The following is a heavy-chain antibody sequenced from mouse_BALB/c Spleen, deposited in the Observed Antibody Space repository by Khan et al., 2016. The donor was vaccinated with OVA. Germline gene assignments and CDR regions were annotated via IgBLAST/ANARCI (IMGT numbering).Heavy chain of an antibody. CDR3: ARLGPGFTY. CDR2: ISYSGST. Sequence: DVQLQESGPGLVKPSQSLSLTCTVTGYSITSDYAWNWIRQFPGNKLEWMGYISYSGSTSYNPSLKSRISITRDTSKNQFFLQLNSVTTEDTATYYCARLGPGFTYWGQGTLVTVSA. CDR1: GYSITSDYA. V-gene: IGHV3-2*02. D-gene: IGHD4-1*01. J-gene: IGHJ3*01.